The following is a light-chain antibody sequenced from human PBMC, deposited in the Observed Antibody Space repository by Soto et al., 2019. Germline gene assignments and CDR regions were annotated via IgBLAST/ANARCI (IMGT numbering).Light chain of an antibody. CDR1: QSISTW. CDR3: QQRNIWPPVT. V-gene: IGKV1-5*03. J-gene: IGKJ5*01. CDR2: KAS. Sequence: DIHLTQSPSTRSASIVGRVTITFLASQSISTWLAWYQQKPGTAPKLLIYKASTLEGGVPARFSGSGSGTDFTLTISSLEPEDSAIYYCQQRNIWPPVTFGQGTRLEI.